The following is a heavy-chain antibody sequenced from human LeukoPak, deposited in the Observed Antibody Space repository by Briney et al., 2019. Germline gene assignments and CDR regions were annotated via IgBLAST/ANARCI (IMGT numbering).Heavy chain of an antibody. CDR1: GYTFTSYG. V-gene: IGHV1-18*01. Sequence: ASVKVSCKASGYTFTSYGISWVRQAPGQGLEWMGWISAYNGNTNYAQKLQGRVTMTTDTSTSTAYMELRSLRSDDTAVYYCARGKAAHLNYYYYYYMDVWGKGTTVTVSS. CDR2: ISAYNGNT. CDR3: ARGKAAHLNYYYYYYMDV. D-gene: IGHD6-13*01. J-gene: IGHJ6*03.